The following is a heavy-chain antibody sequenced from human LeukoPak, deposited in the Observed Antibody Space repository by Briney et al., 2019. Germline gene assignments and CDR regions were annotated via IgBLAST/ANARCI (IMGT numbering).Heavy chain of an antibody. CDR1: GYTFTSYG. CDR3: ARDRTLWFGENEGWFDP. J-gene: IGHJ5*02. V-gene: IGHV1-18*01. D-gene: IGHD3-10*01. CDR2: NSAYNGNT. Sequence: APVKVSCKASGYTFTSYGISWGRPAPGQGLEWMGWNSAYNGNTNYAQKLQGRVTMTTDTSTSTAYMELRSLRSDDTAVYYCARDRTLWFGENEGWFDPWGQGTLVTVSS.